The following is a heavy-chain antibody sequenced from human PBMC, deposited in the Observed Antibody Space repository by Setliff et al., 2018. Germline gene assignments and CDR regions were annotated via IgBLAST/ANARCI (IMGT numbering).Heavy chain of an antibody. CDR1: GFTFSDYY. CDR3: ARVAQVAGTRSGWSYFFYYMDV. CDR2: ITSSGTTT. D-gene: IGHD6-19*01. J-gene: IGHJ6*03. Sequence: GGSLRLSCAASGFTFSDYYMSWIRQAPGKGLEWVSYITSSGTTTFYTDSVKGRFAISRDNARNSLYLQMNSLRVEDTAVYYCARVAQVAGTRSGWSYFFYYMDVWGKGTTVTVS. V-gene: IGHV3-11*01.